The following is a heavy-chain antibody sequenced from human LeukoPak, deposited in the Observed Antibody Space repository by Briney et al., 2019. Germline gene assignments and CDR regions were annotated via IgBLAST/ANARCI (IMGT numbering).Heavy chain of an antibody. CDR3: ARDLHSSSWYPVSYYYYMDV. J-gene: IGHJ6*03. CDR1: GYTFTGYY. D-gene: IGHD6-13*01. V-gene: IGHV1-2*02. CDR2: INPNSGGT. Sequence: GASVKVSCKASGYTFTGYYMHWVRQAPGQGLEWMGWINPNSGGTDYAQQFQGRVTMTRDTSISTAYMELSRLRSDDTAVYYCARDLHSSSWYPVSYYYYMDVWGKGTTVTVSS.